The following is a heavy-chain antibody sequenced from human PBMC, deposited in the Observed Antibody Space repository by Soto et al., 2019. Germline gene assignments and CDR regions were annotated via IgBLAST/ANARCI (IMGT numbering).Heavy chain of an antibody. J-gene: IGHJ5*02. CDR2: ISAYNGNT. D-gene: IGHD2-2*01. V-gene: IGHV1-18*01. CDR1: GYTFTSYG. CDR3: ARAAHAVQTLDIVVAPADILGWFDP. Sequence: ASVKVSCKASGYTFTSYGISWVRQAPGQGLEWMGWISAYNGNTNYAQKLQGRVTMTTDTSTSTAYMELRSLRSDDTAVYYCARAAHAVQTLDIVVAPADILGWFDPWGQGTLVTVSS.